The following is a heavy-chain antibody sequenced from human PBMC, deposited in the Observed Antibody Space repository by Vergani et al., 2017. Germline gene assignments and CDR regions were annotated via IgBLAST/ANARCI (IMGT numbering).Heavy chain of an antibody. D-gene: IGHD3-3*01. V-gene: IGHV3-11*04. J-gene: IGHJ5*02. CDR1: RFDFGDYY. CDR2: ISNSGNTI. CDR3: ASGSSGFFTLTSPNWFDP. Sequence: QGQLVESGGGLVKPGGSLRLSCAASRFDFGDYYMSWIRQAPGKGLEWISYISNSGNTINYADSVKGRFIVSRDNAKKSLYLQMNSLRVEDTAVYYCASGSSGFFTLTSPNWFDPWGQGTLVTVS.